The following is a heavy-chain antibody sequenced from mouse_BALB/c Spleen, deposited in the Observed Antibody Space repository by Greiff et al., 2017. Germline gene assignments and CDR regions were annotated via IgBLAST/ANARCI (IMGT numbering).Heavy chain of an antibody. CDR2: IDPANGNT. J-gene: IGHJ3*01. D-gene: IGHD2-14*01. Sequence: VQLKESGAELVKPGASVKLSCTASGFNIKDTYMHWVKQRPEQGLEWIGRIDPANGNTKYDPKFQGKATITADTSSNTAYLQLSSLTSEDTAVYYCARDRYDGRRFAYWGQGTLVTVSA. CDR3: ARDRYDGRRFAY. CDR1: GFNIKDTY. V-gene: IGHV14-3*02.